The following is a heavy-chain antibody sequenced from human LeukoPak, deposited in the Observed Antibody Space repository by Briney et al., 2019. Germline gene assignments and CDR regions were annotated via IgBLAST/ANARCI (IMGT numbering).Heavy chain of an antibody. V-gene: IGHV1-46*01. CDR3: ARATYYYDSSGYKGAFDI. Sequence: ASVKVSCKASGYTFTGYYMHWVRQAPGQGLEWMGIINPSGGSTSCAQKFQGRVTMTRDTSTSTVYMELSSLRSEDTAVYYCARATYYYDSSGYKGAFDIWGQGTMVTVSS. CDR1: GYTFTGYY. CDR2: INPSGGST. J-gene: IGHJ3*02. D-gene: IGHD3-22*01.